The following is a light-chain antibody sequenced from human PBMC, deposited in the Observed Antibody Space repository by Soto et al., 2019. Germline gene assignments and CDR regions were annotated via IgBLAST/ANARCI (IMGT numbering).Light chain of an antibody. CDR3: QQYGSSGT. CDR1: QSIYSN. J-gene: IGKJ1*01. V-gene: IGKV3-15*01. Sequence: TQSPATLSVSPGDRATLSCRASQSIYSNLAWYYQRPGQSPRLLIYGTSTRATGIPARFSGSGSGTEFTLTISSLQSEDFAVYYCQQYGSSGTFGQGTKVDI. CDR2: GTS.